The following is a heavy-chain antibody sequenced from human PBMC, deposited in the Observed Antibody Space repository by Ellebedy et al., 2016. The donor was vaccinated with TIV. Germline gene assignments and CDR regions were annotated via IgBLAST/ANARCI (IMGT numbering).Heavy chain of an antibody. CDR2: INQDGSEK. D-gene: IGHD4-17*01. CDR3: VTDGSYGDYRSPTHAFEF. J-gene: IGHJ3*01. V-gene: IGHV3-7*01. Sequence: GGSLRLSCAAPGLTFSSYWMSWVRQAPGKGLEWVANINQDGSEKYYVDSVKGRFTISRDNAKNSLYLQMNGLGADDTAVYYCVTDGSYGDYRSPTHAFEFWGQGTMVTVSS. CDR1: GLTFSSYW.